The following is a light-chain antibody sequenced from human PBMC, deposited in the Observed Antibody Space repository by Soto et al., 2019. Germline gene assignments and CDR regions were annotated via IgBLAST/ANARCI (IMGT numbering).Light chain of an antibody. CDR2: DVS. J-gene: IGKJ4*01. CDR3: QQRPNWPLT. CDR1: QSISSH. V-gene: IGKV3-11*01. Sequence: EIVLTQSPATLYLSPGERATLSCRASQSISSHLAWYQQKPGQAPRLLMYDVSNRATDIPARFSGSGSGTDLTLTISSLEPEDFAVYYCQQRPNWPLTFGGGTKVEIK.